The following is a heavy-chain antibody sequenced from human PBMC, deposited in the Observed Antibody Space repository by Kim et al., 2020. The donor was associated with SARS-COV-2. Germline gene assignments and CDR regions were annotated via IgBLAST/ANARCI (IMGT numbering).Heavy chain of an antibody. Sequence: ASVKVSCKASGYTFTSYYMHWVRQAPGQGLEWMGIINPSGGSTSYAQKFQGRVTMTRDTSTSTVYMELSSLRSEDTAVYYCARSSKGRSGSYGGMDVWGQGTTVTVSS. D-gene: IGHD1-26*01. CDR3: ARSSKGRSGSYGGMDV. CDR2: INPSGGST. CDR1: GYTFTSYY. V-gene: IGHV1-46*01. J-gene: IGHJ6*02.